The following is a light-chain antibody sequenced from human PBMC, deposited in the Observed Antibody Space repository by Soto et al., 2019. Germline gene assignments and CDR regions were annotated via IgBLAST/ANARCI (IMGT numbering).Light chain of an antibody. J-gene: IGLJ3*02. CDR3: SSYTTGSTPVV. V-gene: IGLV2-14*01. CDR1: ASDVGGYKY. CDR2: EVT. Sequence: QSVLTQPASVSVSPGQSITISCTGTASDVGGYKYVSWYQLHTGKALKLMIYEVTHRPSGVSARFSGSKSGNTASLTISGLQTEDEAAYFCSSYTTGSTPVVFGGGTKLTV.